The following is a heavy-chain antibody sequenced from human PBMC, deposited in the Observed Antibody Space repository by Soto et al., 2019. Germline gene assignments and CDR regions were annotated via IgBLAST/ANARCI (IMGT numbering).Heavy chain of an antibody. Sequence: QVQLVQSGAEVKKPGSSVKVSCKASGGTFSSYAISWVRQAPGQGLEWMGGIIPIFGTANYAQKFQGRVTITAEKSTSTAYMELSSLRSEDTAVYYCARGGSVSTFGGVIATPWVYFDYWGQGTLVTVSS. D-gene: IGHD3-16*02. V-gene: IGHV1-69*06. CDR2: IIPIFGTA. CDR3: ARGGSVSTFGGVIATPWVYFDY. CDR1: GGTFSSYA. J-gene: IGHJ4*02.